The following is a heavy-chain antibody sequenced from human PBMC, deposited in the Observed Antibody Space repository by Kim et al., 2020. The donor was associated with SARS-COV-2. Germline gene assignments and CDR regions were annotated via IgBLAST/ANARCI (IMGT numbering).Heavy chain of an antibody. CDR2: IYYSGST. CDR3: ARVESMVQGVDV. CDR1: GGSISSGDYY. V-gene: IGHV4-30-4*01. J-gene: IGHJ6*04. Sequence: SETLSLTCTVSGGSISSGDYYWSWIRQPPGKGLEWIGYIYYSGSTYYNPSLKSRVTISVDTSKNQFSLKLSSVTAADTAVYYCARVESMVQGVDVWGKGTTVTVSS. D-gene: IGHD3-10*01.